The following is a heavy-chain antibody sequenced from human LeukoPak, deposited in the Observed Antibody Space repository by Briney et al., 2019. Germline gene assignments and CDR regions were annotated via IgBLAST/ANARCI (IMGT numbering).Heavy chain of an antibody. D-gene: IGHD1-1*01. CDR1: GGSVSSGSYY. V-gene: IGHV4-61*01. CDR3: ARVRWNDGDAFDS. J-gene: IGHJ3*02. CDR2: ISNSGGT. Sequence: SETLSLTCTVSGGSVSSGSYYWSWFRQPPGMGLEWIGYISNSGGTNYNPSLRSRVIISADTSKTQFSLKVNSVTAADTAVYYCARVRWNDGDAFDSWGQGTMVTVSS.